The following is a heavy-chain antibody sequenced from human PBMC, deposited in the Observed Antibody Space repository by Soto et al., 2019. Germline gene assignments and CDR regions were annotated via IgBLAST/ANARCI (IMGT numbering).Heavy chain of an antibody. CDR1: GFTFSSYE. V-gene: IGHV3-48*03. Sequence: GGSLRLSCAASGFTFSSYEMNWVRQAPAKGLEWVSYISSSGSTIYYADSVKGRFTISRDNAKNSLYLQMNSLRAEDTAVYYCARDSLYDYDFWSGYPPPSGMDVWGQGTTVTVSS. J-gene: IGHJ6*02. D-gene: IGHD3-3*01. CDR2: ISSSGSTI. CDR3: ARDSLYDYDFWSGYPPPSGMDV.